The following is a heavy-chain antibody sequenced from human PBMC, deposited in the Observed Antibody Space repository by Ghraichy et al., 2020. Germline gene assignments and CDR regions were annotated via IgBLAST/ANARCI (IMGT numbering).Heavy chain of an antibody. D-gene: IGHD6-19*01. CDR2: INHSGST. CDR3: ARREIGGSGWYRGVRGYYYYMDV. Sequence: SETLSLTCAVYGGSFSGYYWSWIRQPPGKGLEWIGEINHSGSTNYNPSLKSRVTISVDTSKNQFSLKLSSVTAADTAVYYCARREIGGSGWYRGVRGYYYYMDVWGKGTTVTVSS. J-gene: IGHJ6*03. V-gene: IGHV4-34*01. CDR1: GGSFSGYY.